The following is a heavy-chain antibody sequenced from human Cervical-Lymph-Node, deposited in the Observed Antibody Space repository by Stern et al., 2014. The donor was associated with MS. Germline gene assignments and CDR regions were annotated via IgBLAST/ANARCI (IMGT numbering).Heavy chain of an antibody. D-gene: IGHD1-7*01. CDR2: IYPGPSDT. J-gene: IGHJ6*02. V-gene: IGHV5-51*01. CDR3: ARHFGNYAYSYYGVDV. CDR1: GYSFVHYW. Sequence: VQLVQSGAEVKKPGESLKISCKASGYSFVHYWIGWVRQMPGKGLEWMGAIYPGPSDTRYSPSFQGQVTISADKSNTIAYLQWSSLKASDTAMYYCARHFGNYAYSYYGVDVWGPGTTVTVSS.